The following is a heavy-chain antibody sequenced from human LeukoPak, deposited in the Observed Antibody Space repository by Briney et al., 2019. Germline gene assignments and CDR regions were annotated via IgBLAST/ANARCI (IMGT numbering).Heavy chain of an antibody. CDR3: ARSDSDSSSWYARQGPLDY. D-gene: IGHD6-13*01. CDR2: INPNSGGK. V-gene: IGHV1-2*02. Sequence: ASVRVSCKASGYTFTGYYMHWVRQAPGQGLEWMGWINPNSGGKNYAQKFQGRVTMTRDTSISTAYMELSRLRSDDTAVYYCARSDSDSSSWYARQGPLDYWGQGTLVTVSS. J-gene: IGHJ4*02. CDR1: GYTFTGYY.